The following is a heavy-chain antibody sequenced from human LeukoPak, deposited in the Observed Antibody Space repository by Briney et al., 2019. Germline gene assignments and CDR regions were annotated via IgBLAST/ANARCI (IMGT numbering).Heavy chain of an antibody. CDR2: INPNSGGT. CDR3: ARGYLYYYDVSGYPFDY. V-gene: IGHV1-2*02. CDR1: GYTFTDYY. Sequence: ASVRVSCKASGYTFTDYYMHWVRQAPGQGLEWMGWINPNSGGTNYAQKFQGRVTMTRDTSISTAYMELRRLRSDDTAVYYCARGYLYYYDVSGYPFDYWGQGTLVTVSS. D-gene: IGHD3-22*01. J-gene: IGHJ4*02.